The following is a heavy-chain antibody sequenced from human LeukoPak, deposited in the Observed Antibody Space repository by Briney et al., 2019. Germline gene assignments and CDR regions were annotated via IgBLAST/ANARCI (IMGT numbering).Heavy chain of an antibody. CDR3: ARVSSIVGATTFDY. CDR2: INPNSGGT. J-gene: IGHJ4*02. Sequence: GASVKVSCKASGYTFTGYYMHWVRQAPGQGLEWVGWINPNSGGTNYAQKCQGRVTMTRDTSISTAYMELSRLRSDDTAVYYCARVSSIVGATTFDYWGQGTLVTVSS. CDR1: GYTFTGYY. V-gene: IGHV1-2*02. D-gene: IGHD1-26*01.